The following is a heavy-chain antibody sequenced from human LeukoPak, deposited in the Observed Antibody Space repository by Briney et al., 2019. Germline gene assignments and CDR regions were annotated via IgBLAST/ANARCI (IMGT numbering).Heavy chain of an antibody. CDR1: GGSISSYY. V-gene: IGHV4-4*07. J-gene: IGHJ4*02. CDR2: IYTSGST. D-gene: IGHD1-26*01. Sequence: SETPSLTCTVSGGSISSYYWSWIRQPAGKGLEWIGRIYTSGSTNYNPSLKSRVTMSVDTSKNQFSLKLSSVTAADTAVYYCARDHFIEGALSYYFDYWGQGTLVTVSS. CDR3: ARDHFIEGALSYYFDY.